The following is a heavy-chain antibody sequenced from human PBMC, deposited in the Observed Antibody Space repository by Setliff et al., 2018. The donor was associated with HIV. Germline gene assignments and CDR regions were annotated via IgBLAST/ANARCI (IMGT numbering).Heavy chain of an antibody. J-gene: IGHJ4*02. V-gene: IGHV3-23*01. CDR3: ARERRYHGSGSLFDN. D-gene: IGHD3-10*01. CDR2: ISGSGGST. CDR1: GFTFSSYA. Sequence: PGGSLRLSCAASGFTFSSYAMSWVRQAPGKGLEWVSAISGSGGSTYYADSVKGRFTISRDNSKNTLYLQMNNLRTEDTAVYFCARERRYHGSGSLFDNWGQGTLVTVSS.